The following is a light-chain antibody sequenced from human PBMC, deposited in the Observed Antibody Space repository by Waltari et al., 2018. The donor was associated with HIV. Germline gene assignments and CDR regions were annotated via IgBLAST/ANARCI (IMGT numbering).Light chain of an antibody. J-gene: IGKJ3*01. CDR3: MQAIQTPS. V-gene: IGKV2-28*01. CDR1: QRPLAGNGHNY. Sequence: DIVMTQSPLSLSVTPGEPASISCKSSQRPLAGNGHNYLNWYVQKPGQSPQLLMFYGSNRASGVPDRFSGSGSGTDFTLKISRVEAEDVGVYYCMQAIQTPSFGPGTKVEIK. CDR2: YGS.